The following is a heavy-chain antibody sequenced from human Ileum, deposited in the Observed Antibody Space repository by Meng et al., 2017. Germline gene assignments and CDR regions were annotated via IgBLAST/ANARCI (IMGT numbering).Heavy chain of an antibody. Sequence: QVHLVESGGGVVQPGRSLRLSCAAAGCTFISYAVHWVRQAPAKGVEWVAVISFDGSNKYYIDSVKGRFTISRDNSKNTVFLQMGSLRAEDTALYYCARGLPYYDSTDYYRLDYWGQGTLVTVSS. D-gene: IGHD3-22*01. J-gene: IGHJ4*02. CDR2: ISFDGSNK. V-gene: IGHV3-30-3*01. CDR3: ARGLPYYDSTDYYRLDY. CDR1: GCTFISYA.